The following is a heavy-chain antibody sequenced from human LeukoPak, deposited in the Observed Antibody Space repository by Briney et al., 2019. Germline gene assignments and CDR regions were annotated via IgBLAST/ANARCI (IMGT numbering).Heavy chain of an antibody. CDR3: ARAKYGGNLFYWLDP. V-gene: IGHV1-69*05. D-gene: IGHD4/OR15-4a*01. CDR1: GGTFSSYA. CDR2: IIPIFGTA. Sequence: SVKVSCKASGGTFSSYAISWVRQAPGQGLEWMGRIIPIFGTANYAQKFQGRVTITTDESTSTAYMELSSLRSEDTAVYYCARAKYGGNLFYWLDPWGQGTLVTVSS. J-gene: IGHJ5*02.